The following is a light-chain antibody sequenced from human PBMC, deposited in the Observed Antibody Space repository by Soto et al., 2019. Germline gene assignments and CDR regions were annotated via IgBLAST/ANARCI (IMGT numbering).Light chain of an antibody. CDR2: GTS. Sequence: AIQMTQSPSSLSVSVGDSVTITCRASQDIRNDLGWYQQKPGKAPKLLIYGTSNLQSGGPSRFSGSGSGTDFTLTISSLQPEDFATYYCLQDYNYPYTFGQGTKLEIK. J-gene: IGKJ2*01. CDR1: QDIRND. CDR3: LQDYNYPYT. V-gene: IGKV1-6*01.